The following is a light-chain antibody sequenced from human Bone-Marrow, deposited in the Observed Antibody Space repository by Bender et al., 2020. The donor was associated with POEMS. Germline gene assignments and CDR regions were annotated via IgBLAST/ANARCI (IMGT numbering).Light chain of an antibody. Sequence: NFMLTQPHSVSESPGKTVTISCTGSSGNLASNYVQWYQQRPGSAPTTVIYEDNRRPSGVPDRFSGSIDISSKSASLTISGLQTEDEGDYYCQTYDSRNLVVFGGGTKLTVL. CDR3: QTYDSRNLVV. J-gene: IGLJ2*01. V-gene: IGLV6-57*02. CDR2: EDN. CDR1: SGNLASNY.